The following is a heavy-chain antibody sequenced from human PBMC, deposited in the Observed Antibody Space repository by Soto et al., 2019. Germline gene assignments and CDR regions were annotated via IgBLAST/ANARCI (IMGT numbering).Heavy chain of an antibody. J-gene: IGHJ4*02. CDR2: TPYNGRDK. CDR3: ARENMVRYAGPFDY. Sequence: GGSLRLSWEASEFTFRNFAMNWVRQAPGKGLEWVAVTPYNGRDKYYADSVKGRFTISRDNSKNTLYLQMNSLRVEDTAVYYCARENMVRYAGPFDYWGQGTLVTVSS. D-gene: IGHD3-10*01. CDR1: EFTFRNFA. V-gene: IGHV3-30*04.